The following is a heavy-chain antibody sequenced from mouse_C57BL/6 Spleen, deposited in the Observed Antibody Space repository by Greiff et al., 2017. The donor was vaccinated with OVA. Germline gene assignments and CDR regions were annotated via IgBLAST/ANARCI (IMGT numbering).Heavy chain of an antibody. CDR3: ARSPAYAVVARGYFDV. CDR2: INPNYGTT. CDR1: GYSFTDYN. D-gene: IGHD1-1*01. J-gene: IGHJ1*03. Sequence: EVHLVESGPELVKPGASVKISCKASGYSFTDYNMNWVKQSNGKSLEWIGVINPNYGTTSYNQKFKGKATLTVDQSSSTAYMQLNSLTSEDSAVYYCARSPAYAVVARGYFDVWGTGTTVTVSS. V-gene: IGHV1-39*01.